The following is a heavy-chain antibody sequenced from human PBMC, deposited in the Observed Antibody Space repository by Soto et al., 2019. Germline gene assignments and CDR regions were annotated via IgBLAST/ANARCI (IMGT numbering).Heavy chain of an antibody. Sequence: ASVNVSCKCSGYTFIDYYIHWVRQAPGQGLEWMGWVSPRSGGTNYAQKFQGRVTMTWDTSISTAYMALTRLRSDDTAVYYCARDLAKGGGSAGFDYWGQGTLVPVSS. CDR3: ARDLAKGGGSAGFDY. D-gene: IGHD1-26*01. CDR2: VSPRSGGT. J-gene: IGHJ4*02. V-gene: IGHV1-2*02. CDR1: GYTFIDYY.